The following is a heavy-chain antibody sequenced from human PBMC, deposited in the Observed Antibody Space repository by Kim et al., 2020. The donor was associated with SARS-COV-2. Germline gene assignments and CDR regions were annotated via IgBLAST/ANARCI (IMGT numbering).Heavy chain of an antibody. J-gene: IGHJ3*02. CDR1: GGSISSGGYS. CDR3: ARGRVGYCSGGSCWPLGAFDI. D-gene: IGHD2-15*01. CDR2: IYHSGST. V-gene: IGHV4-30-2*01. Sequence: SETLSLTCAVSGGSISSGGYSWSWIRQPPGKGLEWIGYIYHSGSTYYNPSLKSRVTISVDRSKNQFSLKLSSVTAADTAVYYCARGRVGYCSGGSCWPLGAFDIWGQGTMVTVSS.